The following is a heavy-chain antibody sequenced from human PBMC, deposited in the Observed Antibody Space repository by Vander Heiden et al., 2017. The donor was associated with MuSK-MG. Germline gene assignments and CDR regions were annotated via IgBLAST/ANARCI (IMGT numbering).Heavy chain of an antibody. CDR1: VFPSSTYE. CDR3: ARVSR. CDR2: ISSSGSTI. D-gene: IGHD3-3*02. V-gene: IGHV3-48*03. J-gene: IGHJ4*02. Sequence: EVQLVDAGGRLLQPERSLWLSCPASVFPSSTYEMTRVRQAPGKGMEWVSYISSSGSTIYYADSVKGRFTIYRDNAKNSLYLQMNSLRAEDTAVYYCARVSRWGQGTLVTVSS.